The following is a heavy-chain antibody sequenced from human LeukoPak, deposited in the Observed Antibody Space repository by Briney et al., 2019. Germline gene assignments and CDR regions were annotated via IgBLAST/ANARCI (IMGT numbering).Heavy chain of an antibody. CDR2: ISSSGSTI. CDR3: ARVGYSYGLDY. D-gene: IGHD5-18*01. CDR1: GFTFSSYE. Sequence: GSLRLSCAASGFTFSSYEMNWVRQAPGKGPEWVSYISSSGSTIYYADSVKGRFTISRDNAKNSLYLQMNSLRAEDTAVYYCARVGYSYGLDYWGQGTLVTVSS. J-gene: IGHJ4*02. V-gene: IGHV3-48*03.